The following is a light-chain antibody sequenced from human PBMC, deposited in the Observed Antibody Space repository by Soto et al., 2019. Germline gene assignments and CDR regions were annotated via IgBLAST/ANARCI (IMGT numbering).Light chain of an antibody. J-gene: IGKJ1*01. V-gene: IGKV3-15*01. CDR3: QQYHNLWT. Sequence: EIVMTQSPATLSVSPGERATLSCRASQSIFSNVAWYQQRPGQAPRLLIYRASTRATGIPARFSGSGSGTEFTLTISRLQSEDFAVYYCQQYHNLWTFGQGTKVEIK. CDR2: RAS. CDR1: QSIFSN.